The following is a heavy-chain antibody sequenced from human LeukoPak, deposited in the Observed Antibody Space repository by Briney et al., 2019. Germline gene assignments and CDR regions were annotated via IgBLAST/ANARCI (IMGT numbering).Heavy chain of an antibody. CDR2: ISAYNGNT. D-gene: IGHD6-6*01. J-gene: IGHJ6*03. V-gene: IGHV1-18*01. Sequence: ASVKVSCKAPGYTLTSVGISWVRQAPRQGLEWMGWISAYNGNTNYAQKLQGRVTMTTDTSTSTAYMELRSLRSDDTAVYYCARDKYSSSWYYYYMDVWGKGTTVTVSS. CDR3: ARDKYSSSWYYYYMDV. CDR1: GYTLTSVG.